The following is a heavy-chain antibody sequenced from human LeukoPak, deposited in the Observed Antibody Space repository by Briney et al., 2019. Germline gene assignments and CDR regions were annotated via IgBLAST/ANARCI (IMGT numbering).Heavy chain of an antibody. D-gene: IGHD6-13*01. CDR1: GYSFTSYW. V-gene: IGHV5-51*01. J-gene: IGHJ6*04. CDR3: ARRSVAAAGTDYYGMDV. Sequence: GESLKISCKGSGYSFTSYWIGWVGQMPGKGLEWMGIIYPGDSDTRYSPSFQGQVTISADKSISTAYLQWGSLKASDTAMYYCARRSVAAAGTDYYGMDVWGKGTTVTVSS. CDR2: IYPGDSDT.